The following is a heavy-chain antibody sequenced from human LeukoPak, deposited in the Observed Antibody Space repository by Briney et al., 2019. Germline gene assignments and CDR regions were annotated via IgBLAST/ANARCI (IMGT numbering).Heavy chain of an antibody. Sequence: GASVKVSCKVSGYTLTELFMHCVRQAPGKGLEWMGGFDPEDGETIYAQKFQGRVTMTEDTSTDTAYMELSSLRSEDTAVYYCATAGYSSSSSSWFDPWGQGTLVTVSS. V-gene: IGHV1-24*01. D-gene: IGHD6-6*01. CDR2: FDPEDGET. CDR1: GYTLTELF. J-gene: IGHJ5*02. CDR3: ATAGYSSSSSSWFDP.